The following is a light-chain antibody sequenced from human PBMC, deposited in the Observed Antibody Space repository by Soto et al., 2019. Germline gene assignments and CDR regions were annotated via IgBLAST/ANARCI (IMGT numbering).Light chain of an antibody. J-gene: IGLJ1*01. CDR2: EDT. CDR3: WSYAVGRTYV. V-gene: IGLV2-23*01. Sequence: SALTQPASVSGSPGQSITISCTGSSGDVGNYNLVSWYQQHPGKAPKLMIYEDTKWPSGVSNRFSGSKSGNTAYLTISGLQDEDEADYYCWSYAVGRTYVFGTGTKVTVL. CDR1: SGDVGNYNL.